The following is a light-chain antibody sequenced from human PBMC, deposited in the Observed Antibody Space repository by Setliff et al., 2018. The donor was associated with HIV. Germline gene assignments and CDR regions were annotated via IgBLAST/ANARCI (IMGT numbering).Light chain of an antibody. V-gene: IGLV2-14*01. Sequence: QSALAQPASVSGSPGQSITISCTGTSSDVGGYKYVSWYQQHPGKAPKLMIYDVSKRPSGVSNRFSGSESGNTASLTISGLRAEDEADYYCSSYTSSNTYVFGTGTKGTVL. CDR2: DVS. CDR3: SSYTSSNTYV. CDR1: SSDVGGYKY. J-gene: IGLJ1*01.